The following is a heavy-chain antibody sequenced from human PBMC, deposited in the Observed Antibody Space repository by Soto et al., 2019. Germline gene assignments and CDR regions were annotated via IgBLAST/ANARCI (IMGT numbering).Heavy chain of an antibody. D-gene: IGHD2-2*01. V-gene: IGHV4-31*03. Sequence: QVQLQESGPGLVKPSQTLSLTCTVSGGSITSSGYYWSWLRQHPGEGLEWIGFTTNSGSTSYNPSLKRRVTISVHSSSHLCPLNLKSVTAAHTAVYYCARGGGSTRVDYWGQGTLVTVSP. CDR2: TTNSGST. CDR3: ARGGGSTRVDY. CDR1: GGSITSSGYY. J-gene: IGHJ4*02.